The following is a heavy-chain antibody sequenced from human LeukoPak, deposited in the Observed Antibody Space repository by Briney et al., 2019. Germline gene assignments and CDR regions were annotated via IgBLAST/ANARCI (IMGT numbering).Heavy chain of an antibody. CDR2: IKQDGSEK. D-gene: IGHD6-19*01. CDR3: AKGSGWYLDYFDY. V-gene: IGHV3-7*03. J-gene: IGHJ4*02. CDR1: GFTFSSYW. Sequence: GGSLRLSCAASGFTFSSYWMSWVRQAPGKGLEWVANIKQDGSEKYYVDSVKGRFTISRDNAKNSLYLQMNSLRAEDTAVYYCAKGSGWYLDYFDYWGQGTLVTVSS.